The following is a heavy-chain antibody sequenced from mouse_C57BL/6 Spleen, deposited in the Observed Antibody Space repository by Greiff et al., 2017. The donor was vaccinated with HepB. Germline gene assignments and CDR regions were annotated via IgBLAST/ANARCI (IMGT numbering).Heavy chain of an antibody. CDR3: ASHYYGSSYGYFDV. V-gene: IGHV7-3*01. CDR2: IRNKANGYNT. D-gene: IGHD1-1*01. Sequence: EVQRVESGGGLVQPGGSLSLSCAASGFTFTDYYMSWVRQPPGKALEWLGFIRNKANGYNTEYSASVKGRFTISRDNSQSLLYLQMNALGAEDSATYYCASHYYGSSYGYFDVWGTRTTVTVSS. CDR1: GFTFTDYY. J-gene: IGHJ1*03.